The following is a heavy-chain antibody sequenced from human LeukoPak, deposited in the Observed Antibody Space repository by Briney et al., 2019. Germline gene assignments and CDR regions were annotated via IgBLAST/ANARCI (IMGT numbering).Heavy chain of an antibody. V-gene: IGHV3-23*01. J-gene: IGHJ4*02. CDR2: ITGSGGRI. D-gene: IGHD3-16*02. CDR1: GFTFSSYP. Sequence: GGSLRLSCAASGFTFSSYPMGWVRQAPGEGLEWVSSITGSGGRIYYADSLKGRFTISRDNSKNTVYLQMNSLRAEDTAVYYCAKYRDYYFEYWGQGTLVTVSS. CDR3: AKYRDYYFEY.